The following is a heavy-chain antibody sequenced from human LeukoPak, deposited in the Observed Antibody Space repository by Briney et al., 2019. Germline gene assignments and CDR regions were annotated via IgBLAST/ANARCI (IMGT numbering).Heavy chain of an antibody. D-gene: IGHD3-10*01. J-gene: IGHJ6*03. CDR2: ISAYNGNT. CDR1: GYTFTSYG. V-gene: IGHV1-18*01. CDR3: ARGEFGGYYYYYYMDV. Sequence: ASVKVSCKASGYTFTSYGISWVRQAPGQGLEWMGWISAYNGNTNYAQKFQGRVTITADESTSTAYMELSSLRSEDTAVYYCARGEFGGYYYYYYMDVWGKGTTVTVSS.